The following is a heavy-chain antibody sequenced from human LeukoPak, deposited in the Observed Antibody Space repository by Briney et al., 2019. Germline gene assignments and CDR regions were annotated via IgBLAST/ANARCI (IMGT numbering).Heavy chain of an antibody. CDR2: IYYSGTT. Sequence: SETLSLTCTVSGGSISSGGYYWAWIRQPPGKGLEWIGTIYYSGTTYYNPSLNSRLTMSADTSKNQFSLKLSSVTAADTAIYFCARKFCTSDSCNRGYFGYWGQGTLVTVSS. J-gene: IGHJ4*02. CDR3: ARKFCTSDSCNRGYFGY. V-gene: IGHV4-39*01. D-gene: IGHD2-2*02. CDR1: GGSISSGGYY.